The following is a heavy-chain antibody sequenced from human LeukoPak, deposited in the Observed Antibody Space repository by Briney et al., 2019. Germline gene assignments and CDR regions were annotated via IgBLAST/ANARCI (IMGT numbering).Heavy chain of an antibody. V-gene: IGHV1-46*01. Sequence: GSSVKVSCKASGGTFSSYAISWVRQAPGQGLEWMGMINPSGGSTSYAQKFQGRVTMTRDTSTSTVYMELSSLRSEDTAVYYCAREWLELQQGRFYYGMDVWGQGTTVTVSS. CDR3: AREWLELQQGRFYYGMDV. CDR1: GGTFSSYA. D-gene: IGHD1-7*01. CDR2: INPSGGST. J-gene: IGHJ6*02.